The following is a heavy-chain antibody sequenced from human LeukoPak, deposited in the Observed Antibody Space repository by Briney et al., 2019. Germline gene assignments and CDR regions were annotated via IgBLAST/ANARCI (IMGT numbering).Heavy chain of an antibody. CDR3: ARDQYDTWSRRGNFDS. D-gene: IGHD3-3*01. V-gene: IGHV3-7*03. CDR1: GFTFGKYW. CDR2: IKLDGSEK. Sequence: GGSLRLSRVASGFTFGKYWMSWVRQAPGKGLEWVANIKLDGSEKNYVDSVKGRFTISRDNTKNSLYLQMNSLRAEDTAVFYCARDQYDTWSRRGNFDSWGQGALVIVSS. J-gene: IGHJ4*02.